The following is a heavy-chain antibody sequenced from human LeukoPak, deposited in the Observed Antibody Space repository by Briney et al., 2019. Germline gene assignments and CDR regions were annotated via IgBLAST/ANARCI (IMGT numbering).Heavy chain of an antibody. CDR2: IYYSGST. D-gene: IGHD2-2*01. CDR3: ARSFYCSSTSCYTNWFDP. V-gene: IGHV4-59*08. J-gene: IGHJ5*02. Sequence: SETLSLTCTVSGGSISSYYWSWIRQPPGKGLEWIGYIYYSGSTNYNPSLKSRATISVDTSKNQFSLKLSSVTAADTAVYYCARSFYCSSTSCYTNWFDPWGQGTLVTVSS. CDR1: GGSISSYY.